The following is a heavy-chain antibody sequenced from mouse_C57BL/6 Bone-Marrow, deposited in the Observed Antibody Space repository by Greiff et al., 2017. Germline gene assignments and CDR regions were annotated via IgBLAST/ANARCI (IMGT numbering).Heavy chain of an antibody. V-gene: IGHV5-12*01. CDR3: ARRQLRLYYYAMDY. CDR2: ISNGGGST. D-gene: IGHD3-2*02. J-gene: IGHJ4*01. Sequence: EVQGVESGGGLVQPGGSLKLSCAASGFTFSDYYMYWVRQTPEKRLEWVAYISNGGGSTYYPDTVKGRFTISRDNAKNTLYLQMSRLKSEDTAMYYCARRQLRLYYYAMDYWGQGTSVTVSS. CDR1: GFTFSDYY.